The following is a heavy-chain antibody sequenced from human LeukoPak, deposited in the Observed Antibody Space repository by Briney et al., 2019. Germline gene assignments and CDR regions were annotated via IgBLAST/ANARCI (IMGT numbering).Heavy chain of an antibody. J-gene: IGHJ5*02. CDR2: ISYDGSNK. Sequence: GGSLRLSCAASGFTFSSYAMHWVRQAPGKGLEWVAVISYDGSNKYYADSVKGRFTISRDNSKNTLYLQMNSLRAEDTAVYYCAREKEQQREYNWFDPWGRGPLVTFSS. CDR1: GFTFSSYA. CDR3: AREKEQQREYNWFDP. V-gene: IGHV3-30*01. D-gene: IGHD6-13*01.